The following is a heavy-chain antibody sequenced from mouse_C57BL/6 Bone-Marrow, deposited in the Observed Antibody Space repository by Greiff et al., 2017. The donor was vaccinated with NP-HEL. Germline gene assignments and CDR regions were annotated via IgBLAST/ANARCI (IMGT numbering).Heavy chain of an antibody. CDR2: INPNNGGT. Sequence: EVQLQQSGPELVKPGASVKISCKASGYTFTDYYMNWVKQSHGKSLEWIGDINPNNGGTSYNQKFKGKATLTVDKSSSTAYREIRSLTYEDSAVYYCARATYYDYDGAMDYWGQGTSVTVSS. D-gene: IGHD2-4*01. V-gene: IGHV1-26*01. CDR1: GYTFTDYY. J-gene: IGHJ4*01. CDR3: ARATYYDYDGAMDY.